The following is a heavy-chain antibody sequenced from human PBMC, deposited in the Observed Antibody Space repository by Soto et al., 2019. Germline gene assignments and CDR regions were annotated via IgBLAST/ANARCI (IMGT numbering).Heavy chain of an antibody. Sequence: GGSLRLSCAASGFTFSSYAMHWVRQAPGKGLEWVAVISYDGSNKYYADSVKGRFTISRDNSKNTLYPQMNSLRAEDTAVYYCARDLGGAVPSDIWGQGTMVTVSS. CDR2: ISYDGSNK. CDR3: ARDLGGAVPSDI. V-gene: IGHV3-30-3*01. CDR1: GFTFSSYA. J-gene: IGHJ3*02. D-gene: IGHD3-16*01.